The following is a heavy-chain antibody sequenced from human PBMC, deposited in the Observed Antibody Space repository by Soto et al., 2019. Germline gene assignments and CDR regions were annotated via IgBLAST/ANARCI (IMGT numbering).Heavy chain of an antibody. CDR3: AREIRTNRDTLWS. J-gene: IGHJ5*02. CDR1: GFTFSNSG. D-gene: IGHD3-10*01. Sequence: QVQLVESGGGVVQPGRSLRLSCAASGFTFSNSGMHWVRQAPGKGLEWLAVILYAGNNDFYADSVKGRFTISRDNSTNTPYLHMTSLRAEDTAVSYCAREIRTNRDTLWSWGQGTLVTVSS. CDR2: ILYAGNND. V-gene: IGHV3-33*01.